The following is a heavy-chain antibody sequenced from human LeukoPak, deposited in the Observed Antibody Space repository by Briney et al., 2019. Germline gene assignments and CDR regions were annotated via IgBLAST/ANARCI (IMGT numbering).Heavy chain of an antibody. J-gene: IGHJ4*02. CDR1: GLTFNNYG. V-gene: IGHV3-30*02. D-gene: IGHD2/OR15-2a*01. CDR3: AKDGTSYYYIYY. CDR2: IRYDGSNT. Sequence: GGSLRLSCAASGLTFNNYGMHWVRQAPGKGLEWLAFIRYDGSNTYYADSVKGRFTVSRDDSKNTLYLQMNSLRGDDTAVYYCAKDGTSYYYIYYWGQGTLVTVSS.